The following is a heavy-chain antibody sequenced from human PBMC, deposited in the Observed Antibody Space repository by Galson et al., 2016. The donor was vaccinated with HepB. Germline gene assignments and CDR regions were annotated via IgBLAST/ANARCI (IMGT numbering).Heavy chain of an antibody. Sequence: SVKVSCKAVGYIFSNYGISWVRQAPGQGPEWMGWISAYSGNTNYAQKFRGRVTMTAATSTSTAYMELRSLRSDDTAVYYCARALTETHVYDSSGYLDYWGQGTLVTVSS. CDR2: ISAYSGNT. J-gene: IGHJ4*02. D-gene: IGHD3-22*01. CDR1: GYIFSNYG. CDR3: ARALTETHVYDSSGYLDY. V-gene: IGHV1-18*01.